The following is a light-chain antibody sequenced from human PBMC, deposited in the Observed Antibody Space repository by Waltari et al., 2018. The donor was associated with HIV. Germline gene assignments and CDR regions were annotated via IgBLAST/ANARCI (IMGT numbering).Light chain of an antibody. Sequence: QSVLTQPPSVSAAPGQTVTISCSGSNSNIGSNYVCWYRHVPGTAPKLVIYDDDQRPSGIVDRVSAVKSGTSANLDITGLQTGDEADYYCTTWDSSLSALVFGGGTKLTVL. CDR2: DDD. CDR1: NSNIGSNY. CDR3: TTWDSSLSALV. J-gene: IGLJ2*01. V-gene: IGLV1-51*01.